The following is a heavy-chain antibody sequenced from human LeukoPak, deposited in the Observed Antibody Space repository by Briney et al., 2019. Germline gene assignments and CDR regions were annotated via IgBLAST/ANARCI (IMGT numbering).Heavy chain of an antibody. J-gene: IGHJ5*02. CDR2: INHSGST. V-gene: IGHV4-34*01. CDR3: ARGLPGGSYRGYNWFDP. D-gene: IGHD3-16*02. Sequence: SETLSLTCAVYGGSFSGYCWSWIRQPPGKGLEWIGEINHSGSTNYNPSLKSRVTISVDTSKNQFSLKLSSVTAADTAVYYCARGLPGGSYRGYNWFDPWGQGTLVTVSS. CDR1: GGSFSGYC.